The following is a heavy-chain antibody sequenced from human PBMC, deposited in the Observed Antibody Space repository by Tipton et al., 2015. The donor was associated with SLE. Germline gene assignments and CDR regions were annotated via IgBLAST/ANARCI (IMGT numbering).Heavy chain of an antibody. CDR2: FYYGKST. D-gene: IGHD5-12*01. CDR1: GASISSSSYY. CDR3: ARLISAYDCNFDY. V-gene: IGHV4-39*07. Sequence: TLSLTCTVSGASISSSSYYWVWFRQPPGKGLEWIGSFYYGKSTFYNPSLKSRVSISVDTSTNRLFLNLISVTAADTALYYCARLISAYDCNFDYWGQGTLVTVSS. J-gene: IGHJ4*02.